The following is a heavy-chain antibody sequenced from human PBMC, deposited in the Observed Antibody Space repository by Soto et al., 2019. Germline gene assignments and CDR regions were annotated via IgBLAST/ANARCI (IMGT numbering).Heavy chain of an antibody. Sequence: QVQLVQSGAEVKKPGSSGKVSCKASGGTFSSYAISWVRQAPGQGLEWMGGIIPIFGTANYAQKFQGRVTITADESTSTAYMELSSLRSEDTAVYYCARDSYSSSTQKDYYYYYGMDVWGQGPTVTVSS. D-gene: IGHD6-6*01. V-gene: IGHV1-69*01. J-gene: IGHJ6*02. CDR1: GGTFSSYA. CDR3: ARDSYSSSTQKDYYYYYGMDV. CDR2: IIPIFGTA.